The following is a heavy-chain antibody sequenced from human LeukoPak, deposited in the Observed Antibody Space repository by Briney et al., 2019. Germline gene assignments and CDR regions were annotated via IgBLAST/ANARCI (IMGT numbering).Heavy chain of an antibody. CDR3: FAPFDY. CDR2: IHQDGGEK. J-gene: IGHJ4*02. V-gene: IGHV3-7*01. Sequence: GGSLRLSCAASGFMFSRYWMSWVRQAPGKGLEWVANIHQDGGEKYYVDSVKGRFTISRDNIKNSMFLQMNSLRAEDTAVYYCFAPFDYWGQGTLVTVSS. CDR1: GFMFSRYW.